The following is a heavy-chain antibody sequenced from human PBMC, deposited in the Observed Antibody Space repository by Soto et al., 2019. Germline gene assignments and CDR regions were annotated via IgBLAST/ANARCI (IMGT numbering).Heavy chain of an antibody. V-gene: IGHV4-31*03. J-gene: IGHJ3*02. Sequence: SETLSLTCTVSGGSISSGGYYWSWIRQHPGKGLEWIGYIYYSGSTYYNPSLKSRVTISVDTSKNQFSLKLSSVTAADTAVYYCASGVVVAATNAFDIWGQGTMVTVS. D-gene: IGHD2-15*01. CDR1: GGSISSGGYY. CDR3: ASGVVVAATNAFDI. CDR2: IYYSGST.